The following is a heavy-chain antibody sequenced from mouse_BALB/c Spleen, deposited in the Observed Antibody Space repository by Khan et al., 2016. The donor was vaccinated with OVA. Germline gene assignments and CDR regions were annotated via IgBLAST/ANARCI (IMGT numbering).Heavy chain of an antibody. CDR2: ISSSAYKC. CDR1: GFTISDYG. CDR3: ARGGTGGFSY. J-gene: IGHJ3*01. V-gene: IGHV5-15*02. Sequence: EVELVEAGGGLVQPGGSRKLSCAPSGFTISDYGMAWMRQGLGKGPDWITVISSSAYKCYYADTATGRFTIARLNAKTSRHREMNSLRSEDTAMYYCARGGTGGFSYWGQGTLVTVSA. D-gene: IGHD3-1*01.